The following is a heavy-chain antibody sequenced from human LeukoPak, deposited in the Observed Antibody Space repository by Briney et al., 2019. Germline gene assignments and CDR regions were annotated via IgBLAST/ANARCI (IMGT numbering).Heavy chain of an antibody. Sequence: GGSLRLSCAASGFTVSSNYMSWVRQAPGKGLEWVSVIYSSGGTYYIDSVKGRFTISRDISKNILYLQMNSLRVEDTAVYYCARGLGSLDYWGQGTLVTVSS. CDR1: GFTVSSNY. CDR3: ARGLGSLDY. D-gene: IGHD7-27*01. CDR2: IYSSGGT. J-gene: IGHJ4*02. V-gene: IGHV3-53*01.